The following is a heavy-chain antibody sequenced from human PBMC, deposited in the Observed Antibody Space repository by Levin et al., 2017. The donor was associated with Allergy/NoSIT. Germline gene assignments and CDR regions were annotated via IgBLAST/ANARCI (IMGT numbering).Heavy chain of an antibody. V-gene: IGHV3-30*18. CDR1: GFTFSTYG. CDR3: AKDRGLWSHYGMDV. D-gene: IGHD5-18*01. CDR2: TSSDGSNK. J-gene: IGHJ6*02. Sequence: GESLKISCAASGFTFSTYGMHWVRQAPGKGLEWVSLTSSDGSNKHYADSVKGRFTISSDNSKNTLYLQMNSLRAEDTAVYYCAKDRGLWSHYGMDVWGQGTTVTVSS.